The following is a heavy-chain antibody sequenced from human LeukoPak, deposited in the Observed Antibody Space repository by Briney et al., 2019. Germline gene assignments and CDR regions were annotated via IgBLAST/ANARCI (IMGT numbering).Heavy chain of an antibody. V-gene: IGHV3-74*01. Sequence: HPGGSLRLSCAASGFTVNIYWMHSVRQAPGKGLVWVSLISSDGSITSYADSVKGRFTISRDNAKNTVYLQMNSLRVEDTAVYYCARRVGSSESSYYFDYWGQGTLVTVSS. CDR3: ARRVGSSESSYYFDY. CDR2: ISSDGSIT. D-gene: IGHD3-22*01. J-gene: IGHJ4*02. CDR1: GFTVNIYW.